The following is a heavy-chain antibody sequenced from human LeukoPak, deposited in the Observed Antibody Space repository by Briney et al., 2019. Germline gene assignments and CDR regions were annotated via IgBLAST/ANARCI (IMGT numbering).Heavy chain of an antibody. J-gene: IGHJ3*02. CDR1: GYTFTGYY. D-gene: IGHD3-3*01. CDR2: IHPKSGGT. Sequence: ASVKVSCKASGYTFTGYYMHRVRQAPGQGLEWMGWIHPKSGGTSYEQSFQGRVIMTSDTSISTAYMEVRRLTSDDTAVFYCARGTILEPFDIWGQGTMVTVSS. V-gene: IGHV1-2*02. CDR3: ARGTILEPFDI.